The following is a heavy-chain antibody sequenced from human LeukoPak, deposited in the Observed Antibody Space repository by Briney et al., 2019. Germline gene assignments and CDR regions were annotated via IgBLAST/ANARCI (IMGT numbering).Heavy chain of an antibody. Sequence: SETLSLTCTVSGGSISSYYWSWFRQPPGKGLEWIGYIYYSGSTNYNPSLKSRVTISVDTSKNQFSLKLSSVTAADTAVYYCARVNARAFFDYWGQGTLVTVSS. CDR2: IYYSGST. D-gene: IGHD1-1*01. V-gene: IGHV4-59*01. CDR1: GGSISSYY. J-gene: IGHJ4*02. CDR3: ARVNARAFFDY.